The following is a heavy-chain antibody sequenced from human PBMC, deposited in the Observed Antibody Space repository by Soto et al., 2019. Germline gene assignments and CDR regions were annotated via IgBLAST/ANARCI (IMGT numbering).Heavy chain of an antibody. CDR1: GFTFSSYA. Sequence: VGSLRLSCAASGFTFSSYAMSWVRQAPGKGLEWVSAISGSGGSTYYADSVKGRFTISRDNSKNTLYLQMNSLRAEDTAVYYCAKDRQDVLLWFGDPTSYGMDVWGQGTTVTVSS. CDR3: AKDRQDVLLWFGDPTSYGMDV. J-gene: IGHJ6*02. V-gene: IGHV3-23*01. CDR2: ISGSGGST. D-gene: IGHD3-10*01.